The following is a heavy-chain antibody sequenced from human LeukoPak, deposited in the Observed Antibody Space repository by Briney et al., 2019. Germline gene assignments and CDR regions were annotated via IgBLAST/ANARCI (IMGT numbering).Heavy chain of an antibody. CDR1: GFTFSRSA. CDR3: ATIYYDSSGYTG. D-gene: IGHD3-22*01. V-gene: IGHV3-30*04. J-gene: IGHJ4*02. CDR2: ISYDGGNK. Sequence: GRSLRLSCAASGFTFSRSAMHWVRQAPGKGLEWVAIISYDGGNKYYADSVKGRFTISRDNSKNTAYLQMNSLKTEDTAVYYCATIYYDSSGYTGWGQGTLVTVSS.